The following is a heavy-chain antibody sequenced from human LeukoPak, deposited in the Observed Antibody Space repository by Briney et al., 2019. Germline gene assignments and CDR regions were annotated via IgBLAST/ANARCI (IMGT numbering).Heavy chain of an antibody. J-gene: IGHJ4*02. CDR1: GGSISSSSYY. CDR3: ARFWWELLPPDY. D-gene: IGHD1-26*01. CDR2: IYYSGST. Sequence: SETLSLTCTVSGGSISSSSYYWGWIRQPPGKGLGWIGSIYYSGSTYYNPSLKSRVTISVDTSKNQFSLKLSSVTAADTAVYYCARFWWELLPPDYWGQGTLVTVSS. V-gene: IGHV4-39*01.